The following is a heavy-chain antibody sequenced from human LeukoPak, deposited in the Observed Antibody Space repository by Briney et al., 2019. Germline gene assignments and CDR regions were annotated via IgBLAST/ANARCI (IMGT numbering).Heavy chain of an antibody. Sequence: PSETLSLTCAVYGGSFSGYYWTWIRQPPGEGLEWIGEVNHSGSTTYTPSLKSRVTISVDTSKNQFSLNLSSVTAADTAVYYCARRFRIHFDYWGQGSLVTVSS. CDR2: VNHSGST. CDR3: ARRFRIHFDY. CDR1: GGSFSGYY. V-gene: IGHV4-34*01. D-gene: IGHD3-10*01. J-gene: IGHJ4*02.